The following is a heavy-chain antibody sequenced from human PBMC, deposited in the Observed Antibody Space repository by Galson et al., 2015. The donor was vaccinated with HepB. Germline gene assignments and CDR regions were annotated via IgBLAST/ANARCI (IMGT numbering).Heavy chain of an antibody. J-gene: IGHJ4*02. D-gene: IGHD3-10*01. CDR2: ISGSGGST. V-gene: IGHV3-23*01. CDR1: GFTFSSYA. Sequence: SLRLSCAASGFTFSSYAMSWVRQAPGKGLGWVSAISGSGGSTYYADSVKGRFTISRDNSKNTLYLQMNSLRAEDTAVYYCAKDLRARAGWFGELTFDYWGQGTLVTVSS. CDR3: AKDLRARAGWFGELTFDY.